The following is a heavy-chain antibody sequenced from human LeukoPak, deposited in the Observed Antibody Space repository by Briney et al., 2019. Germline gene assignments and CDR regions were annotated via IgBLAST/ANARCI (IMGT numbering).Heavy chain of an antibody. CDR3: ARGGGVVQAATEIAAAGTGY. J-gene: IGHJ4*02. Sequence: PSETLSLTCAVYGGSFSGYYWSWIRQPPGKGLEWIGEINHSGSTNYNPSLKSRVTISVDTSKNQFSLKLSSVTAADTAVYYCARGGGVVQAATEIAAAGTGYGGGEPLVTVSS. D-gene: IGHD6-13*01. CDR2: INHSGST. CDR1: GGSFSGYY. V-gene: IGHV4-34*01.